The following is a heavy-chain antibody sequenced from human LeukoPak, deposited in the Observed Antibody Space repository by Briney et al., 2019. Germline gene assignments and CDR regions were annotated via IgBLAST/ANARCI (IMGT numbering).Heavy chain of an antibody. V-gene: IGHV3-33*08. D-gene: IGHD2-2*01. CDR3: ARGVTRYCSSTSCYYFDY. J-gene: IGHJ4*02. CDR1: GFTFSSYG. Sequence: GRSLRLSCAASGFTFSSYGMHWVRQAPGKGLEWVAVIWYDGSNNYYADSVKGRFTISRDNSKNTLYLQMNSLRAEDTAVYYCARGVTRYCSSTSCYYFDYWGQGTLVTVSS. CDR2: IWYDGSNN.